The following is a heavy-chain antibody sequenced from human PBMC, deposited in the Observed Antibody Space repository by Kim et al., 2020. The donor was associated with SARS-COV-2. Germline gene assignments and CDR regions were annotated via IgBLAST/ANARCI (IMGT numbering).Heavy chain of an antibody. CDR1: GYTLTTYA. Sequence: ASVKVSCKASGYTLTTYAMHWVRQAPGQRLEWMGWINAGNGNTKYSQKFQGRVTITRDTSASTAYMELSSLRSEDTAVYYCARAGLGYYESSGYWNDAFDTWGQGRMGTVS. CDR2: INAGNGNT. CDR3: ARAGLGYYESSGYWNDAFDT. V-gene: IGHV1-3*01. D-gene: IGHD3-22*01. J-gene: IGHJ3*02.